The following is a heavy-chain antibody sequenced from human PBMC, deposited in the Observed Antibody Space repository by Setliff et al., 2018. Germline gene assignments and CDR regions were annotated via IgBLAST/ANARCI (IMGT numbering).Heavy chain of an antibody. CDR2: IWYDGSNS. CDR3: ARGTQAYTSWTDSALGY. CDR1: GFTFSSYG. D-gene: IGHD2-15*01. Sequence: GGSLRLSCAASGFTFSSYGFHWVRQAPGKGLEWVAVIWYDGSNSYYADSVKGRFTISRDNSRNMLYMQMNSLRADDTAVYYCARGTQAYTSWTDSALGYWGKGTLVT. V-gene: IGHV3-33*01. J-gene: IGHJ4*02.